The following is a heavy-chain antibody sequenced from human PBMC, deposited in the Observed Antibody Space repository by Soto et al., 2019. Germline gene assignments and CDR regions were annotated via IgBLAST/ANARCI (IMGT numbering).Heavy chain of an antibody. V-gene: IGHV1-18*01. CDR1: GYTFTSYG. Sequence: GASVKVSCKASGYTFTSYGISWVRQAPGQGLEWMGWISAYNGNTNYAQKLQGRVTMTTDTSTSTAYMELRSLRSDDTAVYYCARGCSTSCRILNIAAAGDDAFDIWGQGTMVPVSS. J-gene: IGHJ3*02. D-gene: IGHD6-13*01. CDR2: ISAYNGNT. CDR3: ARGCSTSCRILNIAAAGDDAFDI.